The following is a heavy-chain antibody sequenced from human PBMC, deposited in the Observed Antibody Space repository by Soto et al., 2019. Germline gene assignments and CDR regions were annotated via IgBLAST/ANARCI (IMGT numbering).Heavy chain of an antibody. CDR2: ISYDGSNK. CDR1: GFTFSSYG. V-gene: IGHV3-30*03. D-gene: IGHD3-22*01. CDR3: ATWYSDSSGYFDY. J-gene: IGHJ4*02. Sequence: QVQLVESGGGVVQPGRSLRLSCAASGFTFSSYGMHWVRQAPGKGLEWVAVISYDGSNKYYADSVKGRFTISRDNSKNTLYLQMNSLRAEDTAVYYCATWYSDSSGYFDYWGQGTLVTVSS.